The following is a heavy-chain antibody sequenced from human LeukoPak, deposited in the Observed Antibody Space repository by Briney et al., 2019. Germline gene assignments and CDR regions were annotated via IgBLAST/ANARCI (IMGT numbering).Heavy chain of an antibody. D-gene: IGHD3-10*01. CDR2: IIPIFGTA. V-gene: IGHV1-69*13. Sequence: SVKVSCKASGGTFSSYATSWVRQAPGQGLEWMGGIIPIFGTANYAQKFQGRVTITADESTSTAYMELSSLRSEDTAVYYCAREAGSGSYAAFWGQGTLVTVSS. CDR1: GGTFSSYA. J-gene: IGHJ4*02. CDR3: AREAGSGSYAAF.